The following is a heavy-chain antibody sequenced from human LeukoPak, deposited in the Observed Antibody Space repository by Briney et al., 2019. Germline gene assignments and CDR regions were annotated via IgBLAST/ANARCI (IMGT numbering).Heavy chain of an antibody. CDR2: ISTSSSYI. J-gene: IGHJ3*02. D-gene: IGHD1-26*01. CDR3: AKVGVGAIFAFDI. CDR1: GFTFSSYS. Sequence: PGGSLRLSCTASGFTFSSYSMNWVRQAPGKGLEWVSSISTSSSYIYYADSVKGRFTISRDNARNSLYLQMNSLRSEDTAVYYCAKVGVGAIFAFDIWGQGTMVTVSS. V-gene: IGHV3-21*04.